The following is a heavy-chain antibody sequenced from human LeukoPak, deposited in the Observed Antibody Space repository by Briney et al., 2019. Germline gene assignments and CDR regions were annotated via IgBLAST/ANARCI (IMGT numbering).Heavy chain of an antibody. D-gene: IGHD3-22*01. Sequence: SVKVSCKASGGTFSSYAISWVRQAPGQGLEWMGGIIPIFGTANYAQKFQGRVTITADESTSTAYMELSSLRSEDTAVYYCARANERYYDSSAFDYWGQGTLVTVSS. V-gene: IGHV1-69*01. CDR3: ARANERYYDSSAFDY. CDR1: GGTFSSYA. J-gene: IGHJ4*02. CDR2: IIPIFGTA.